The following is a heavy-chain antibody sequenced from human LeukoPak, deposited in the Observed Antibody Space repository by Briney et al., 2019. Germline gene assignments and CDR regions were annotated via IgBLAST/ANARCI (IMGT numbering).Heavy chain of an antibody. D-gene: IGHD1-26*01. CDR3: ARALVPIVGADY. J-gene: IGHJ4*02. V-gene: IGHV4-59*01. CDR2: IYYSGST. Sequence: LXXTCTVXXXXXXXXXWSXXRXPXGXXLXWIGYIYYSGSTNYNPSLKSRVTISVDTSKNQFSLKLSSVTAADTAVYYCARALVPIVGADYWGQGTLVTVSS. CDR1: XXXXXXXX.